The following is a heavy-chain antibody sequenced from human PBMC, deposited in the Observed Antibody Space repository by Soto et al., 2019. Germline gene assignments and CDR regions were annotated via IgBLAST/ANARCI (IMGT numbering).Heavy chain of an antibody. CDR2: ISAYNGNT. CDR1: GYTFTSYG. CDR3: ARGRIALAGTSFPDFYY. J-gene: IGHJ4*02. Sequence: ASVKVSCKASGYTFTSYGISWVRQAPGQGLEWMGWISAYNGNTNYAQKLQGRVTMTTDTSTSTAXXXXXXXXXXXXAVYYCARGRIALAGTSFPDFYYWGQGSLVTFSS. V-gene: IGHV1-18*04. D-gene: IGHD6-19*01.